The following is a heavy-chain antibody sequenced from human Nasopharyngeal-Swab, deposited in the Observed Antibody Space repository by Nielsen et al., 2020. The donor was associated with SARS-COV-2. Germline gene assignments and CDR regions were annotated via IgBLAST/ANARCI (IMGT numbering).Heavy chain of an antibody. D-gene: IGHD5-24*01. CDR3: ARDQRSRWLQLEYYFDY. J-gene: IGHJ4*02. Sequence: GESLKISCAASGFTFSSYSMNWVRQAPGKGLEWVSSISSSSSYIYYADSVKGRFTISRDNAKNSLYLQMNSLRAEDTAVYYCARDQRSRWLQLEYYFDYWGQGTLVTVSS. CDR2: ISSSSSYI. CDR1: GFTFSSYS. V-gene: IGHV3-21*01.